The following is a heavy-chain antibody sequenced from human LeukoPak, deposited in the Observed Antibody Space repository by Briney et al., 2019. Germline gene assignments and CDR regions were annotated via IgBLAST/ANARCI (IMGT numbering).Heavy chain of an antibody. Sequence: SETLSLTCTVSGGSISSGDYYWSWIRQPPGKGLEWIGYIYYSGSTYYNPSLKSRVTISVDTSKNQFSLKLSSVTAADTAVYYGPRVRGVRGVPYLGPAPLGWFDPWGPETLVTAS. V-gene: IGHV4-30-4*08. D-gene: IGHD3-10*01. CDR1: GGSISSGDYY. CDR2: IYYSGST. CDR3: PRVRGVRGVPYLGPAPLGWFDP. J-gene: IGHJ5*02.